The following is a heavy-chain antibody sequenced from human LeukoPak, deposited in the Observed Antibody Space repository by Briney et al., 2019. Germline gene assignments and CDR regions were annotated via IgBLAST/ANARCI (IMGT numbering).Heavy chain of an antibody. D-gene: IGHD3-10*01. CDR1: GYTFTDYY. V-gene: IGHV1-69*13. CDR2: IIPIFGTA. CDR3: ARTTRITMVRGVIQPTFDY. Sequence: GASVKVSCKASGYTFTDYYMHWVRQAPGQGLEWMGGIIPIFGTANYAQKFQGRVTITADESTSTAYMELSSLRSEDTAVYYCARTTRITMVRGVIQPTFDYWGQGTLVTVSS. J-gene: IGHJ4*02.